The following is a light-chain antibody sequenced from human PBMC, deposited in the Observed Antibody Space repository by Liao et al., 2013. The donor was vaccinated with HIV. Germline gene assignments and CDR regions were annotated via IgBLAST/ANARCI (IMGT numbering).Light chain of an antibody. CDR2: YDN. Sequence: SYVLTQPPSVSVAPGKTATMTCAGNNIGSKSVHWYQQKPGQAPVLVIYYDNDRPSGISDRFSGSTSENTATLTISRAEAGDEADYYCQLWDRSSAHPCVFGPGTKVTVL. CDR1: NIGSKS. CDR3: QLWDRSSAHPCV. J-gene: IGLJ1*01. V-gene: IGLV3-21*04.